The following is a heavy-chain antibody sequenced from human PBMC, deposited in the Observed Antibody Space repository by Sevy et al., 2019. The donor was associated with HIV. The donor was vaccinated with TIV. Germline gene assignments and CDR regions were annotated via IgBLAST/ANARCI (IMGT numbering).Heavy chain of an antibody. V-gene: IGHV3-23*01. CDR3: AKGDRAFYGLDV. D-gene: IGHD5-18*01. CDR2: ISGDGSRT. J-gene: IGHJ6*02. Sequence: GGSLRLSCAASGFTFSTYAMRWVRQAPGKGLEWVSGISGDGSRTDYADSVKGRSTIFRDNSKNTLSLQMNSLRAEDTAVYYCAKGDRAFYGLDVWGQGTTVTVSS. CDR1: GFTFSTYA.